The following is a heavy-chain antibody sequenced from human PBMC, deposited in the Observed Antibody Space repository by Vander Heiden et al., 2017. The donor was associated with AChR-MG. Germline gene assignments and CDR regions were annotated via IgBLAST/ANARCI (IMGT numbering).Heavy chain of an antibody. J-gene: IGHJ4*02. CDR1: GGSFSGYY. CDR3: AIGRVRHGYCSGGSCYNLYYFDY. CDR2: INHSGST. D-gene: IGHD2-15*01. V-gene: IGHV4-34*01. Sequence: QVQLQQWGAGLLKPSETLSLTCAVYGGSFSGYYWSWIRQPPGKGLEWIGEINHSGSTNYNPSLKSRVTISVDTSKNQFSLKLSSVTAADTAVYYCAIGRVRHGYCSGGSCYNLYYFDYWGQGTLVTVSS.